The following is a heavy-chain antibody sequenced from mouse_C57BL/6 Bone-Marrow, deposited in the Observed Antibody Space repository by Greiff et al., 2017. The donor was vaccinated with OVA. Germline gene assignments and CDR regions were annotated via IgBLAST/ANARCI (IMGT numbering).Heavy chain of an antibody. Sequence: EVKVEESGGLVQPGDSLSLSCAASGFTFTNYYMSWVRQPPGKALEWLAFIRNKPNGSTTEYSASVKGRFTISRDNSQSILYLQMNALRAEDSATYYCARYKGRVAVDYFDYWGQGTALTVSS. J-gene: IGHJ2*01. D-gene: IGHD1-1*01. CDR2: IRNKPNGSTT. CDR1: GFTFTNYY. V-gene: IGHV7-3*01. CDR3: ARYKGRVAVDYFDY.